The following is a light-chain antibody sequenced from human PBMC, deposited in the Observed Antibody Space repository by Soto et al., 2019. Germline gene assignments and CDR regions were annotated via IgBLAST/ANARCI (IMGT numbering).Light chain of an antibody. Sequence: QSALTQPVSVSGSPGQSIAISCTGTSSDVGGYNYVSWYQQHPGKAPKLIIYDVSNRPSGVSNRLSGSKSGNTASLTISGLQAEDEADYYCSSYTSSSTVVFGGGTKLTVL. V-gene: IGLV2-14*03. J-gene: IGLJ2*01. CDR2: DVS. CDR1: SSDVGGYNY. CDR3: SSYTSSSTVV.